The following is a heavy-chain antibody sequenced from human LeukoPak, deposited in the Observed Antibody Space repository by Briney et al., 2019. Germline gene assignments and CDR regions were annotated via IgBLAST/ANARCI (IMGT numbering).Heavy chain of an antibody. CDR2: IIPIFGTA. V-gene: IGHV1-69*13. J-gene: IGHJ5*02. Sequence: ASVKVSCKASGGTFSSYAISWVRQAPGQGLEWMGGIIPIFGTANYAQKFQGRVTITADESTSTAYLELSSLRSEDTAVYYCARDNSVRDEAWWFNPWGQGTLVTVSS. CDR1: GGTFSSYA. CDR3: ARDNSVRDEAWWFNP. D-gene: IGHD5-24*01.